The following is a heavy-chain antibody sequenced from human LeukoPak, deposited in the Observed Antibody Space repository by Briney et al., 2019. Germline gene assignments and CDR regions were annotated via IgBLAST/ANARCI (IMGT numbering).Heavy chain of an antibody. Sequence: SETLSLTCTVSGGSVNSGGYYWTWIRQHPGKGLEWFGYIYYSGRTYYNPSLKSRITISLDTSKNQFSLNLTSVSAADTAFYFCARSSDYGDYDWGQGTLITVSS. V-gene: IGHV4-31*03. CDR2: IYYSGRT. CDR1: GGSVNSGGYY. D-gene: IGHD4-17*01. J-gene: IGHJ4*02. CDR3: ARSSDYGDYD.